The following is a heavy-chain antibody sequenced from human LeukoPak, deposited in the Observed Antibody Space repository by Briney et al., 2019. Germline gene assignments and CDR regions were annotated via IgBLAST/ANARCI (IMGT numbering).Heavy chain of an antibody. CDR1: GFTVSSNY. CDR2: IYSGGST. D-gene: IGHD2-2*01. Sequence: GGSLRLSCAASGFTVSSNYMSWVRQAPGKGLEWVSVIYSGGSTYYADSVKGRFTISRDNSKNTLYLQMNSLRAEDTAVYYCAKDPKVVPAANPFDYWGQGTLVTVSS. V-gene: IGHV3-53*01. CDR3: AKDPKVVPAANPFDY. J-gene: IGHJ4*02.